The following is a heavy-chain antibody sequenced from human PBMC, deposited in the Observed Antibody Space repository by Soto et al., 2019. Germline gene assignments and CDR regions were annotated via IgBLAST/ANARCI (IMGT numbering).Heavy chain of an antibody. V-gene: IGHV1-24*01. Sequence: ASVKVSCKVSGYTLTELSMHWVRQAPGKGLEWMGGFDPEDGETIYAQKFQGRVTMTEDTSTDAAYMELSSLRSEDTAVYYCAKAPNRNYSAFDIWGEGTMVSVS. CDR1: GYTLTELS. J-gene: IGHJ3*02. CDR2: FDPEDGET. CDR3: AKAPNRNYSAFDI. D-gene: IGHD1-7*01.